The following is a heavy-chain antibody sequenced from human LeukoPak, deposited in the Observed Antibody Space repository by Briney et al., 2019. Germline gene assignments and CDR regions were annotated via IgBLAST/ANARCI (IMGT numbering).Heavy chain of an antibody. CDR2: IYPGDSDI. Sequence: GESLKTSCKGSGYSFTTYWIAWVRQMPGKGLEWMGLIYPGDSDIRYSPSFQGQVTISADKSITTAYLQWSSLKASDTAMYYCARHGGTYAYDYWGQGTLVTVSS. D-gene: IGHD5-12*01. CDR3: ARHGGTYAYDY. J-gene: IGHJ4*02. V-gene: IGHV5-51*01. CDR1: GYSFTTYW.